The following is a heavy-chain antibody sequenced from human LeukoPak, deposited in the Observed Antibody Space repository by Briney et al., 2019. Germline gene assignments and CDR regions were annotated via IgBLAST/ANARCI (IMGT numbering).Heavy chain of an antibody. D-gene: IGHD1-26*01. V-gene: IGHV4-34*01. CDR3: ARVEGVVGVNWFDS. Sequence: PSETLSLTCAVYGGSFSGYFWSWIRQPPGKGLEWIGEINHSGSTNYNPSLKSRLTMSVDTSKNQVSLKLSSVTAADTAVYYCARVEGVVGVNWFDSWGQGTLVTVSS. CDR1: GGSFSGYF. J-gene: IGHJ5*01. CDR2: INHSGST.